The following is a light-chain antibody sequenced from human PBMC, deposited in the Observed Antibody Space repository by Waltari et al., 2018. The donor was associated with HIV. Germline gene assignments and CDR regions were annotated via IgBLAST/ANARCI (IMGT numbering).Light chain of an antibody. CDR2: AVS. CDR3: SSYAGSNNLV. CDR1: SSDVGGYNY. V-gene: IGLV2-8*01. Sequence: QSALTQPPSASGSPGQSVTISCTGTSSDVGGYNYVSWYRHHPGQAPKLMFYAVSKRPSGVPDRFSGSKSGHTASLTVSGLQAEDEADYYCSSYAGSNNLVFGGGTKLTVL. J-gene: IGLJ2*01.